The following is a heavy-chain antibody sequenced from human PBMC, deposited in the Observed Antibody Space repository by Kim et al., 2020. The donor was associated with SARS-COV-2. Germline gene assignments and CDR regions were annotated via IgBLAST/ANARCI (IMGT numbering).Heavy chain of an antibody. J-gene: IGHJ4*02. V-gene: IGHV5-51*04. D-gene: IGHD3-16*01. Sequence: RYTPSFQGQVTISADKPTPTAYLQWSSLKASDTAMYYCARSAGPYDYYFDYWGQGTLVTVSS. CDR3: ARSAGPYDYYFDY.